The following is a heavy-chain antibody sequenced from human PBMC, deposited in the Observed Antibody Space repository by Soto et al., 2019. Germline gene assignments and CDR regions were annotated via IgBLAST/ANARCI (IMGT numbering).Heavy chain of an antibody. J-gene: IGHJ4*02. CDR3: ARGGSGYAWFNEF. CDR2: IIPVFDTV. Sequence: SVKVSCKDTGGLFSSYAVSWVRQAPGQGLEWMGGIIPVFDTVYYAQKFQGRVTITADESTNTAYMELSSLRSEDTAMYYCARGGSGYAWFNEFWGQGTLVTVSS. CDR1: GGLFSSYA. D-gene: IGHD3-16*01. V-gene: IGHV1-69*13.